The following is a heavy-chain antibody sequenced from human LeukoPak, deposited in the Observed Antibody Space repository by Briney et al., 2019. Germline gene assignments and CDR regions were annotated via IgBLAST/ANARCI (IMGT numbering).Heavy chain of an antibody. Sequence: SQTLSLTCTVSGGSISSGDYYWSWIRQPPGKGLEWIGYIYYSGSTYYNPSLKSRVTISVDTSKNQFSLKLSSVTAADMAVYYCARVGSLNAFDIWGQGTMVTVSS. CDR2: IYYSGST. V-gene: IGHV4-30-4*01. CDR1: GGSISSGDYY. D-gene: IGHD1-26*01. J-gene: IGHJ3*02. CDR3: ARVGSLNAFDI.